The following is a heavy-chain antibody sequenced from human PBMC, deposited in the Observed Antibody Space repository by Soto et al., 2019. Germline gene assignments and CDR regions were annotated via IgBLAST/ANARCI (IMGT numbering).Heavy chain of an antibody. CDR1: GFTFSSYA. CDR2: ISGSGGST. Sequence: EVQLLESGGGLVQAGGSLRLSCAASGFTFSSYAMWWVRQAPVKGLEWVSAISGSGGSTYYADSVKGRFTISRDNSKNTLYLQMNSLRAEDTAVYYCARRGSGSYYDYWGQGTLVTVSS. CDR3: ARRGSGSYYDY. V-gene: IGHV3-23*01. J-gene: IGHJ4*02. D-gene: IGHD1-26*01.